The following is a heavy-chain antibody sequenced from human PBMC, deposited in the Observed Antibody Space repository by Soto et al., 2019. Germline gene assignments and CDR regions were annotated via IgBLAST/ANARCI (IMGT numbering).Heavy chain of an antibody. J-gene: IGHJ6*02. CDR3: ARVDYDFWSGSSPSNYGMDV. D-gene: IGHD3-3*01. CDR1: GDSITTYKW. CDR2: IYDSGNT. Sequence: PSETLSLTCGVSGDSITTYKWWTWVRQTPGKGLEWIGEIYDSGNTRYNPSLKSRVTISEDTSKNQLSLNLSSVTAADTAVYYCARVDYDFWSGSSPSNYGMDVWGQGTTVTVSS. V-gene: IGHV4-4*02.